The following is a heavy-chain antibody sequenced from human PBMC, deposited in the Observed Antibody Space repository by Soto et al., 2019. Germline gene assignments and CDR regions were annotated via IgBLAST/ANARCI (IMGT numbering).Heavy chain of an antibody. D-gene: IGHD6-19*01. V-gene: IGHV5-10-1*01. CDR3: ARHTIAVANFDY. Sequence: GESLKISCKGSGYSFTNYWISWVRQMPGKGLEWMGRIDPSDSYTNYSPSFQGHVTISADKSISTAYLQWSSLKASDTAMYYCARHTIAVANFDYWGQGTLVTVPS. CDR2: IDPSDSYT. CDR1: GYSFTNYW. J-gene: IGHJ4*02.